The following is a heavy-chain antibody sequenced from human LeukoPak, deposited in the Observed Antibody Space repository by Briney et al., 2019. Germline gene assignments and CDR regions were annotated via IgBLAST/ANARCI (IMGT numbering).Heavy chain of an antibody. V-gene: IGHV3-66*01. D-gene: IGHD5-18*01. Sequence: PGGSLRLSCAASGFTVSSNYMSWVRQAPGKGLEWVSVIYSGGSTYYADSVKGRFTISRDNSKNTLYLQMNSLRAEDTAVYYCARDRGWIQLGGAFDIWGQGTMVTVSS. J-gene: IGHJ3*02. CDR3: ARDRGWIQLGGAFDI. CDR2: IYSGGST. CDR1: GFTVSSNY.